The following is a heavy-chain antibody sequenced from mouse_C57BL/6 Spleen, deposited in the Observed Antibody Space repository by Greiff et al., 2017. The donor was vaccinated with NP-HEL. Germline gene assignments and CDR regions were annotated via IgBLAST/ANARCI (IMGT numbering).Heavy chain of an antibody. Sequence: EVKLQESGPELVKPGASVKISCKASGYSFTDYNMNWVKQSNGKSLEWIGVINPNYGTTSYNQKFKGKATLTVDQSSSTAYMQLNSLTSEDSAVYYCARSIYYGNYDAMDYWGQGTSVTVSS. V-gene: IGHV1-39*01. D-gene: IGHD2-1*01. CDR1: GYSFTDYN. CDR3: ARSIYYGNYDAMDY. J-gene: IGHJ4*01. CDR2: INPNYGTT.